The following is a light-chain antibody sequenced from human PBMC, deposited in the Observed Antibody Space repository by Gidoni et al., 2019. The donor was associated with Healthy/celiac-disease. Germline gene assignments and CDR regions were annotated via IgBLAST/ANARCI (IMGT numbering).Light chain of an antibody. Sequence: SYILTQPPSVSVAPGRTARIPCGGNHIVARSVHWYQQKPGLAPVLVIYFDKDRPSGIPERFAGSNSGDTATLTISRVEAGDEAVYHCQVWDTTSDPVAFGGGTKLTVL. CDR1: HIVARS. J-gene: IGLJ2*01. CDR3: QVWDTTSDPVA. CDR2: FDK. V-gene: IGLV3-21*01.